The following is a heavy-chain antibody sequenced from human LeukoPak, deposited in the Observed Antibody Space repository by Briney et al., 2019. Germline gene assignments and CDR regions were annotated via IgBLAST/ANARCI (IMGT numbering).Heavy chain of an antibody. J-gene: IGHJ4*02. CDR1: GFTVSSNY. CDR3: ARMAIEGAKEYCSGGSCHSLDY. Sequence: PGGSLRLSCAASGFTVSSNYMSWVHQAPGKGLEWVSAIYSGGSTYYADSVKGRFTISRGNSKNTLYLQMNSLRAEDTAVYYCARMAIEGAKEYCSGGSCHSLDYWGQGTLVTVSS. CDR2: IYSGGST. D-gene: IGHD2-15*01. V-gene: IGHV3-66*01.